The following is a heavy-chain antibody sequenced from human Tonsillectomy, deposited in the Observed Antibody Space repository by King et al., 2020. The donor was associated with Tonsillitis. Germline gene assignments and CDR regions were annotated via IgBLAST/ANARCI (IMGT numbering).Heavy chain of an antibody. CDR2: ISATGDT. V-gene: IGHV3-13*01. J-gene: IGHJ4*02. D-gene: IGHD3-22*01. CDR1: GFTFSSYD. CDR3: ARLRYYYDSSGYDY. Sequence: VQLVESGGGLVQPGGSLRLSCAASGFTFSSYDMHWVRQATGKGLEWVSAISATGDTYYPGSVMGRFTISRENAKNSLYLQMNSLRAGDTAVYYCARLRYYYDSSGYDYWGQGTLVTVSS.